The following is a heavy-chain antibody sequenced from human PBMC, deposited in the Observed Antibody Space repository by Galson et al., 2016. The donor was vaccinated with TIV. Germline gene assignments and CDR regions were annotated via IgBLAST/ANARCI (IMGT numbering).Heavy chain of an antibody. CDR1: GYSFPNNW. CDR3: AMAAGYSGYSYGYCGS. D-gene: IGHD5-12*01. CDR2: MYVADSDV. Sequence: QSGAEVKKPGESLKISCRVSGYSFPNNWIAWVREMPGKGLELMGIMYVADSDVTYSPSFEGQVTISVDESVSTAYLQWSSLEASDSAIYYCAMAAGYSGYSYGYCGSWGQGTRVTVSS. J-gene: IGHJ5*02. V-gene: IGHV5-51*03.